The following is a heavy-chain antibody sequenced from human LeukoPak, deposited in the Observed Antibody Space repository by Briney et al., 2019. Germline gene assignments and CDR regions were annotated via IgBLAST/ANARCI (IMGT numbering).Heavy chain of an antibody. CDR3: ARGADFWSGYPSQIDY. CDR2: IKQDGSEK. V-gene: IGHV3-7*01. D-gene: IGHD3-3*01. CDR1: GFTFSSYW. Sequence: PGGSLRLSCAASGFTFSSYWMSWVRQAPGKGLEWVANIKQDGSEKYYVDSVKGRFTISRDNAKNSLYLQMNSLRAEDTAVYYCARGADFWSGYPSQIDYWGQGTLVTVSS. J-gene: IGHJ4*02.